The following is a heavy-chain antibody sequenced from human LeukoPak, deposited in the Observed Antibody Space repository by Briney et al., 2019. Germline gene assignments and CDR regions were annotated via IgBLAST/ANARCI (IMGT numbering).Heavy chain of an antibody. V-gene: IGHV1-69*04. J-gene: IGHJ4*02. D-gene: IGHD2-2*01. CDR2: IIPILGIA. CDR1: GGTFSSYA. Sequence: SVKVSCKASGGTFSSYAISWVRQAPGQGLEWMGRIIPILGIANYAQKFQGRVTITADKSTSTAYMELSSLRSEDTAVYYCARERSTSCYDYWGQGTLVTVSS. CDR3: ARERSTSCYDY.